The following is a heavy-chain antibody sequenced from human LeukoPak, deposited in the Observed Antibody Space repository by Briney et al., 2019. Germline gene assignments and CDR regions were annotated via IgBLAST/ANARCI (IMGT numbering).Heavy chain of an antibody. D-gene: IGHD1-26*01. CDR3: ATGGSYWFDP. CDR1: GGSISSGSYY. Sequence: PSETLSLTCTVSGGSISSGSYYWSWIRQPAGKGLEWIGRIYTSGSTNYNPSLKSRVTISVDTSKNQFSLKLSSVTAADTAVYYCATGGSYWFDPWGQGTLVTVSS. V-gene: IGHV4-61*02. J-gene: IGHJ5*02. CDR2: IYTSGST.